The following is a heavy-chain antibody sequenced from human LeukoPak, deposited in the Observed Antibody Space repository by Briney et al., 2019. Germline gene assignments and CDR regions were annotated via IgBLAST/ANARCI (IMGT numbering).Heavy chain of an antibody. Sequence: GGSLRLSCAASGFTFSSYWMHWVRQARGKGLVWVSRISTDGFSTIYADSVKGRFTISRDNAKNTLYLQMSSLKAEDTAVYYCARGFGATMGYWGQGTLVTVSS. CDR1: GFTFSSYW. J-gene: IGHJ4*02. CDR2: ISTDGFST. V-gene: IGHV3-74*01. CDR3: ARGFGATMGY. D-gene: IGHD3-10*01.